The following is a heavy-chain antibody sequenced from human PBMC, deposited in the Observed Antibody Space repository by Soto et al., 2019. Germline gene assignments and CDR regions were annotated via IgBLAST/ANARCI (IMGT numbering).Heavy chain of an antibody. CDR3: ARNGYCGGDCQGAFDY. CDR2: IWYDGSNK. J-gene: IGHJ4*02. CDR1: GFTFSSYG. Sequence: GGSLRLSCAASGFTFSSYGMHWVRQAPGKGLEWVAVIWYDGSNKYYADDVKGRFTISRDNSKNTLYLQMNSLRAEDTAVYYCARNGYCGGDCQGAFDYWGQGTLVTVSS. V-gene: IGHV3-33*01. D-gene: IGHD2-21*02.